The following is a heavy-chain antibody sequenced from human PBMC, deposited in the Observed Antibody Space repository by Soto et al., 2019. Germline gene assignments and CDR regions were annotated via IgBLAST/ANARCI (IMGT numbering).Heavy chain of an antibody. Sequence: QVQLLQSGAEVKKPGASVRVSCKTSGYTFTRYGVSWVRQAPGQGLEWMGWISGDNGNTKEAHKFEGRVILTTDTAANTAHMELRSLTSNDTAVYYCARGSAYSTHWSFDSWGQGTLVTVSS. CDR3: ARGSAYSTHWSFDS. CDR2: ISGDNGNT. V-gene: IGHV1-18*01. J-gene: IGHJ4*02. CDR1: GYTFTRYG. D-gene: IGHD2-8*01.